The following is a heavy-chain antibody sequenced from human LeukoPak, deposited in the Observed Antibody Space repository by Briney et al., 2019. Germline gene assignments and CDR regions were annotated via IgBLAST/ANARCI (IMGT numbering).Heavy chain of an antibody. V-gene: IGHV3-23*01. Sequence: GGSLRLSCAASGFTFSSFALSWVRQAPGKGLEWVSAISGSGGSTYYADSVKGRFTISRDNSKNTLYLQMNSLRAEDTAVYYCAKESFYRHAASGYVDYWGQGTLVTVSS. J-gene: IGHJ4*02. CDR3: AKESFYRHAASGYVDY. CDR2: ISGSGGST. CDR1: GFTFSSFA. D-gene: IGHD3-3*01.